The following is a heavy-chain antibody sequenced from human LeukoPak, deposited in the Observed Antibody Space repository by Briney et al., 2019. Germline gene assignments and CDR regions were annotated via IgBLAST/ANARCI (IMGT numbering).Heavy chain of an antibody. CDR2: ISDSGGTT. D-gene: IGHD3-10*01. Sequence: GGSLRLSCAASGFTFSSYAMNWVRQAPGKGLEWVSVISDSGGTTKYADSVKGRFTISRDNPKNTLYLQMNSLRAEDTAVYYCAKDRGVRGVITRWFDPWGQGTLVTVSS. V-gene: IGHV3-23*01. CDR1: GFTFSSYA. CDR3: AKDRGVRGVITRWFDP. J-gene: IGHJ5*02.